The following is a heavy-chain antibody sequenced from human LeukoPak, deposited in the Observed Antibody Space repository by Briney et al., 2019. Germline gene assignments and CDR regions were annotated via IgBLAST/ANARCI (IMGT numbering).Heavy chain of an antibody. CDR3: ARDRGWLGTFDI. J-gene: IGHJ3*02. CDR1: VYTVTGYY. V-gene: IGHV1-2*02. D-gene: IGHD3-10*01. CDR2: INPNSGGT. Sequence: ASVKVSCKASVYTVTGYYMHWVRQAPGQGLEWMGWINPNSGGTNYAQKFQGRVTMTRDTSISTAYMELSRLRSDDRAVYYCARDRGWLGTFDIWGQGTMVTVSS.